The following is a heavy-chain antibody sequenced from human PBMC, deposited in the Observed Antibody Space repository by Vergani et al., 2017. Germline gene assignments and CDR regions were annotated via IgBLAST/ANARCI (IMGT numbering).Heavy chain of an antibody. V-gene: IGHV3-48*02. CDR3: ARDGTSVVVTAHYFDY. J-gene: IGHJ4*02. Sequence: EVQLVESGGGLVQPGGSLRLSCAASGFTFSSYSMNWVRQAPGKGLEWVSYISSSSSTIYYADSVKGRFTISRDNAKNSLYLQMNGLRDEDTAVYYCARDGTSVVVTAHYFDYWGQGTLVTVSS. CDR2: ISSSSSTI. CDR1: GFTFSSYS. D-gene: IGHD2-21*02.